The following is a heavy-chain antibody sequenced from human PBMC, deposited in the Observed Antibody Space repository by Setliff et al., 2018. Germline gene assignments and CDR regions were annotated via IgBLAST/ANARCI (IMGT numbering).Heavy chain of an antibody. V-gene: IGHV3-74*01. D-gene: IGHD4-17*01. CDR1: GFTFSASW. Sequence: PGGSLRLSCAASGFTFSASWMNWVRQGPGKGLAWVAHINTDGSDTHYAGSVKGRFTISRDNAKNTLYLQMNSLRAEDTAVYYCARDGDGEFDFWGQGTTVTVSS. J-gene: IGHJ3*01. CDR3: ARDGDGEFDF. CDR2: INTDGSDT.